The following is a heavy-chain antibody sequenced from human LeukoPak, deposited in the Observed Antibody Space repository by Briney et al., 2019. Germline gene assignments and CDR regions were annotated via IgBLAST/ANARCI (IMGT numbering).Heavy chain of an antibody. CDR3: ARAGGWFGEFPLDY. CDR2: VDPSGGNT. V-gene: IGHV1-46*01. J-gene: IGHJ4*02. Sequence: ASVKVSCKASGYTFTTYYMHWVRQAPGQGLEWMGIVDPSGGNTLYAQKFQGRVTMTGDMSTSTVYMELNSLRAEDTAVYYCARAGGWFGEFPLDYWGQGTLVNVSS. CDR1: GYTFTTYY. D-gene: IGHD3-10*01.